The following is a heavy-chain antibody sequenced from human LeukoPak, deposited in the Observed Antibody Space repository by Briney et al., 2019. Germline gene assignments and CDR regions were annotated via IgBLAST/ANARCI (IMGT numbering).Heavy chain of an antibody. CDR2: INHSGST. CDR1: GGSISSYY. V-gene: IGHV4-34*01. J-gene: IGHJ5*02. D-gene: IGHD3-3*01. Sequence: SETLSLTCTVSGGSISSYYWSWIRQPPGKGLEWIGEINHSGSTNYNPSLKSRVTISVDTSKNQFSLKLSSVTAADTAVYYCARGGFYDFWSGYYSPHWFDPWGQGTLVTVSS. CDR3: ARGGFYDFWSGYYSPHWFDP.